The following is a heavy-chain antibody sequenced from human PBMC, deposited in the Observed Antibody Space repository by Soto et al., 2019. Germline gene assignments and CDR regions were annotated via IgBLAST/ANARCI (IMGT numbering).Heavy chain of an antibody. V-gene: IGHV3-23*01. J-gene: IGHJ4*02. D-gene: IGHD2-21*02. CDR3: AREPPHCGAAWRSLSDY. CDR2: ISGDGILT. Sequence: EVQLLESGGGLVQPGGSLRLSCAASGFTFSSYAMSWVRQAPGKGLEWVSVISGDGILTYYGDSVKGRFTISRDNSRNTVYLQMNSLRAEDTAIYFCAREPPHCGAAWRSLSDYWGQGTLVTVSS. CDR1: GFTFSSYA.